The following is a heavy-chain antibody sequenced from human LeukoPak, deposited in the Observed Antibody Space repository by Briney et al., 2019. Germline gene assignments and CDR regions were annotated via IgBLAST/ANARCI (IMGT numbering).Heavy chain of an antibody. CDR2: IGGSGADT. V-gene: IGHV3-23*01. CDR3: VKRPGSSSSGTFEY. CDR1: GFTFSSYT. Sequence: PGGSLRLSCAASGFTFSSYTMHWVRQAPGKGLEWVSGIGGSGADTYYPDSVKGRFTISRDNSKNTLFLQMNSLKDEDTAVYYCVKRPGSSSSGTFEYWGQGTLVTVSS. D-gene: IGHD6-6*01. J-gene: IGHJ4*02.